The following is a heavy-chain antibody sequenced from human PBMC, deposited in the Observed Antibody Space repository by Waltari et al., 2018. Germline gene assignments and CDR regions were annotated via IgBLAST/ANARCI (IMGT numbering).Heavy chain of an antibody. D-gene: IGHD3-22*01. Sequence: VQLVESGGGVVQPGRSLKLSCAASGFTFRTYAMHWVRQAPGKGLEWVAVISHDGSNKNYVDSVKGRFTVSRDNSKNTLYLQINSLRAEDTAVYYCAKSFSVVVVPYFDYWGQGTLVTVSS. V-gene: IGHV3-30*18. CDR3: AKSFSVVVVPYFDY. J-gene: IGHJ4*02. CDR1: GFTFRTYA. CDR2: ISHDGSNK.